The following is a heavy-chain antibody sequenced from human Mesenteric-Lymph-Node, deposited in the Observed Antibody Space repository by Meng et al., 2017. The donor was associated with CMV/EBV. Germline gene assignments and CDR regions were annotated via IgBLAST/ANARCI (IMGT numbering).Heavy chain of an antibody. Sequence: GESLKISCAASGLTFTNYWMHWVRQAPGKGLVWVSGTNTAGTSTYYADSVKGRFTISRDNAKNTLYLQMNSLRAEDTAVYYCATVFDYWGQGTLVTVSS. CDR1: GLTFTNYW. CDR2: TNTAGTST. D-gene: IGHD4-17*01. J-gene: IGHJ4*02. V-gene: IGHV3-74*01. CDR3: ATVFDY.